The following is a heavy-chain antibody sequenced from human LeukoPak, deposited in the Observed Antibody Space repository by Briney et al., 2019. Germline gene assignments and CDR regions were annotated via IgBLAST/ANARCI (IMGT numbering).Heavy chain of an antibody. CDR1: GFTFSDYY. V-gene: IGHV3-11*01. CDR3: ARDGAAAAAYFDY. Sequence: GGSLRLSCAASGFTFSDYYMSWIRQAPGKGLEWVSYISSSGSTIYYADSVKGRFTISRDNAKNSPYLQMNSLRAEDTAVYYCARDGAAAAAYFDYWGQGTLVTVSS. J-gene: IGHJ4*02. D-gene: IGHD6-13*01. CDR2: ISSSGSTI.